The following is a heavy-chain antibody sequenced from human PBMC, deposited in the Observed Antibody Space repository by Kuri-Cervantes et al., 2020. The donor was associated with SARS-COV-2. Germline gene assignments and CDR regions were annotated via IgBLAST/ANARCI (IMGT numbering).Heavy chain of an antibody. CDR1: GFTFSGSA. J-gene: IGHJ6*02. CDR3: ARDHRPAAIKYYYYGMDV. V-gene: IGHV3-73*01. D-gene: IGHD2-2*01. Sequence: GGSLRLSCAASGFTFSGSAMHWVRQASGKGLEWVGRIRSKANSYATAYAASVKGRFTISRDDSKNKAYLQMNSLKTEDTAVYYCARDHRPAAIKYYYYGMDVWGQGTTVTVSS. CDR2: IRSKANSYAT.